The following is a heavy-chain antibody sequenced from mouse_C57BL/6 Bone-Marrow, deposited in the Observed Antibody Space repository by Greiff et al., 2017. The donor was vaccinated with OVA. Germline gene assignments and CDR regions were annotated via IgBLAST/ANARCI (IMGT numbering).Heavy chain of an antibody. J-gene: IGHJ1*03. V-gene: IGHV1-81*01. D-gene: IGHD2-4*01. Sequence: VQLQQSGAELARPGASVKLSCQASGYTFTSYGISWVKQRTGQGLEWIGEIYPRSGNTYYNEKFKGKATLTADKSSSTAYMELRSLTSEDSAVYFCAVYYDYDGWYFDVWGTGTTVTVSS. CDR2: IYPRSGNT. CDR1: GYTFTSYG. CDR3: AVYYDYDGWYFDV.